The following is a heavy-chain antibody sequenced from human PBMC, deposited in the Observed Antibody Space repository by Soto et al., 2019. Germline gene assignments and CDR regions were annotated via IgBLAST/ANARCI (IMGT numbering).Heavy chain of an antibody. J-gene: IGHJ4*02. Sequence: QVQLQESGPGLVKPSETLSLTCTVSGGSISSYYWSWIRQPPGKGLEWIGYIYYSGSTNYNPSLKSRVTISVDTSKTQFSVKLSSVTAADTAVYYCARYPYSSGWAGGYYFDYWGQGTLVTVSS. CDR1: GGSISSYY. CDR3: ARYPYSSGWAGGYYFDY. V-gene: IGHV4-59*01. CDR2: IYYSGST. D-gene: IGHD6-19*01.